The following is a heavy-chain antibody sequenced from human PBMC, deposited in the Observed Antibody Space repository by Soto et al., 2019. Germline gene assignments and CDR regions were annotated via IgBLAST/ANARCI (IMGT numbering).Heavy chain of an antibody. CDR2: INPNSGGT. CDR3: AREEAWLGESPNAVYGMDV. CDR1: GYTFTGYY. V-gene: IGHV1-2*02. D-gene: IGHD3-10*01. Sequence: ASVKVSCKASGYTFTGYYMHWVRQAPGQGLEWMGWINPNSGGTKYSQKFQGRVTITRDTSASTAYMELSSLRSEDTAVYYCAREEAWLGESPNAVYGMDVWGKGTMVTXTS. J-gene: IGHJ6*04.